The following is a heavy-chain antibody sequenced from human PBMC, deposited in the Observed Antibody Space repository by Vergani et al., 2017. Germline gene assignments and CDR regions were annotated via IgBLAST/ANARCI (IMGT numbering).Heavy chain of an antibody. CDR2: ISYDGSNK. V-gene: IGHV3-30*03. Sequence: QVQLVESGGGVVQPGRSLRLSCAASGFTFSSYGMHWVRQAPGKGLEWVAVISYDGSNKYYADSVKGRFPISRDNSKNTLYLQMNSLRAEDTAVYYCAYDSSGYESFDYWGQGTLVTVSS. CDR1: GFTFSSYG. CDR3: AYDSSGYESFDY. D-gene: IGHD3-22*01. J-gene: IGHJ4*02.